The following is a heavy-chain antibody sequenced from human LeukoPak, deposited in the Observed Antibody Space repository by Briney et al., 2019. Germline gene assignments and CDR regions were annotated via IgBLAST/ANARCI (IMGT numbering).Heavy chain of an antibody. Sequence: SETLSLTCAVYGGSFSGYYWSWIRQPPGKGLEWIGEINHSGSTNYNPSLKSRVTISVDTSKNQFSLKLSSVTAADTAVYYCARAGRWSGYYLHQYYFDYWGQGTLVTVSS. CDR3: ARAGRWSGYYLHQYYFDY. V-gene: IGHV4-34*01. D-gene: IGHD3-3*01. CDR1: GGSFSGYY. J-gene: IGHJ4*02. CDR2: INHSGST.